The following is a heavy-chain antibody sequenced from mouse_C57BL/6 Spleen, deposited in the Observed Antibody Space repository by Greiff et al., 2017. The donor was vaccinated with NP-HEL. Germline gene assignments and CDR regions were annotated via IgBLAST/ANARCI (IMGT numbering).Heavy chain of an antibody. Sequence: EVKLMESGPGLVKPSQSLSLTCSVTGYSITSGYYWNWIRQFPGNKLEWMGYISYDGSNNYNPFLKNRISITRDTSKNQFFLKLNSVTTEDTATYYCARGEDYGNYPAWFAYWGQGTLVTVSA. D-gene: IGHD2-1*01. CDR2: ISYDGSN. V-gene: IGHV3-6*01. CDR3: ARGEDYGNYPAWFAY. CDR1: GYSITSGYY. J-gene: IGHJ3*01.